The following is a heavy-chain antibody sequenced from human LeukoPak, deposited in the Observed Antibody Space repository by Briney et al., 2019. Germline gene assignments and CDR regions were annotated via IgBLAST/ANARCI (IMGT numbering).Heavy chain of an antibody. CDR1: GFTFSSYW. D-gene: IGHD6-19*01. CDR2: INSDGSST. J-gene: IGHJ4*02. V-gene: IGHV3-74*01. Sequence: GGSLRVSCAASGFTFSSYWMHWVRQAPGKGLVWVSRINSDGSSTSYADSVKGRFTISRDNAKNTLYLQMNSLRAEDTAVYYCARYNIAVAGFDYWGQGTLVTLSS. CDR3: ARYNIAVAGFDY.